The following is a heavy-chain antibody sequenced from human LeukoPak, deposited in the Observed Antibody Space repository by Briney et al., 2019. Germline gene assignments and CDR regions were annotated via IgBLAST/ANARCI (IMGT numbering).Heavy chain of an antibody. D-gene: IGHD3-22*01. J-gene: IGHJ4*02. V-gene: IGHV3-23*01. CDR3: ARASGDSSGYPMYYFDY. CDR1: GFTLSSYA. CDR2: ISGSGGST. Sequence: GGSLRLSCAASGFTLSSYAMSWVRQAPGKGLEWVSAISGSGGSTYYADSVKGRFTISRDNSKSTLYLQMNSLRAEDTAVYYCARASGDSSGYPMYYFDYWGQGTLVTVSS.